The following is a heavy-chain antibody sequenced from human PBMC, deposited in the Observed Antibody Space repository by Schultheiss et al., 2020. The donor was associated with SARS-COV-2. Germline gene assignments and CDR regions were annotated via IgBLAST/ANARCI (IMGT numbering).Heavy chain of an antibody. CDR2: IWPTDSET. CDR3: ARWNSERFDP. CDR1: GYNFPTYW. D-gene: IGHD1-1*01. Sequence: GESLKISCKGSGYNFPTYWIAWVRQMPGKGLEWMGIIWPTDSETRYSPSFQGQVTISLDKSISTAYLQWSSLKASDSAMYYCARWNSERFDPWGQGTLVTVSS. J-gene: IGHJ5*02. V-gene: IGHV5-51*01.